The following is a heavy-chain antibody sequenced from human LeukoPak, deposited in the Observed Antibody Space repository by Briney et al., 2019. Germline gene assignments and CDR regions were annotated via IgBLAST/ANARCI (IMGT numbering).Heavy chain of an antibody. V-gene: IGHV4-39*01. Sequence: SETLSLTCTVSGGSISSSSYYWGWIRQPPGKGLEWIGSIYYSGSTYYNPSLKNRVTISVDTSKNQFSLKLSSVTAANTAVYYCARTMNYYDSSGYGWFDPWGQGTLVTVFS. J-gene: IGHJ5*02. D-gene: IGHD3-22*01. CDR1: GGSISSSSYY. CDR2: IYYSGST. CDR3: ARTMNYYDSSGYGWFDP.